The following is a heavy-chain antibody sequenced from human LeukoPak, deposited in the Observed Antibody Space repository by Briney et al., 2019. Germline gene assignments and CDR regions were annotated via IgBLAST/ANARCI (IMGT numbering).Heavy chain of an antibody. V-gene: IGHV1-8*01. CDR3: ARGGAAAGIKKNWFDP. CDR1: VYTFTTYD. Sequence: GASVKVSCTASVYTFTTYDINWVRQATGQGLEWMGWMNPNSGNTGYAHKFQGRVTMTRNTSISTAYMELSSLRSEDTAVYYCARGGAAAGIKKNWFDPWGQGTLVTVSS. CDR2: MNPNSGNT. J-gene: IGHJ5*02. D-gene: IGHD6-13*01.